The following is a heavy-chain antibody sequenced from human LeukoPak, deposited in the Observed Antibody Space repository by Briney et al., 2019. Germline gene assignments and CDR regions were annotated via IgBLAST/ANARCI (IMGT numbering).Heavy chain of an antibody. V-gene: IGHV1-69*01. CDR1: GGTFSSYA. CDR2: IIPIFGTA. CDR3: ARVPGFGILTADY. Sequence: SVKVSCKASGGTFSSYAISWVRPAPGQGLEWMGGIIPIFGTANYAQKFQGRVTITADESTSTAYMELSSLRSEDTAVYYCARVPGFGILTADYWGQGTLVTVSS. D-gene: IGHD3-9*01. J-gene: IGHJ4*02.